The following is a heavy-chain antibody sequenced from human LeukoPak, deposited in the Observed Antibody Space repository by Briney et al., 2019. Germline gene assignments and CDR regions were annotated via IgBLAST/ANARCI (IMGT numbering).Heavy chain of an antibody. D-gene: IGHD5-24*01. J-gene: IGHJ4*02. Sequence: GGSLRLSCAASGFTFSSYGMHWVRQAPGKGLEWVAVIWYDGSNTYYADSVKGRFTISRDNSKNTLYLQMNSLRAEDTAVYYCARELRRDGYNLKFDYWGQGTLVTVSS. CDR2: IWYDGSNT. CDR1: GFTFSSYG. CDR3: ARELRRDGYNLKFDY. V-gene: IGHV3-33*01.